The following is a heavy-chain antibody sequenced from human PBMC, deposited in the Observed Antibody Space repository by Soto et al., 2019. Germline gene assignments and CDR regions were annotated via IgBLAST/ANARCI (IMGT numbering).Heavy chain of an antibody. J-gene: IGHJ5*02. V-gene: IGHV4-59*01. D-gene: IGHD3-10*01. CDR2: IHYSGSI. Sequence: QVQLQESGPGLVKPSETLSLTCTVSGGSIRSYSWSWIRQPPGKGLEWIGYIHYSGSINSNPSLTCRVTSAVDTSKIQFALKLSSVTAADTAVYYCARLLFGAANWLAPWGQGALVTVSS. CDR1: GGSIRSYS. CDR3: ARLLFGAANWLAP.